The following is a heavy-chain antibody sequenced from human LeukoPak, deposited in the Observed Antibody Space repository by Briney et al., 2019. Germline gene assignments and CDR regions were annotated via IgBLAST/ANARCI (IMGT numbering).Heavy chain of an antibody. J-gene: IGHJ4*02. Sequence: GGSLRLSCAASRFTFNNYAMSWVRQAPGTGLDWVSTISGNGVGTYYADSVKGRFTISRDNAKNSLYLQMNSLRAEDTAVYYCARDISGSYCCRFDYWGQGTLVTVSS. CDR1: RFTFNNYA. V-gene: IGHV3-23*01. D-gene: IGHD1-26*01. CDR3: ARDISGSYCCRFDY. CDR2: ISGNGVGT.